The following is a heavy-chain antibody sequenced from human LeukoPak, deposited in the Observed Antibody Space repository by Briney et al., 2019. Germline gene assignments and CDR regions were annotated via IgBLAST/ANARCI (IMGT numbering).Heavy chain of an antibody. CDR2: ISYDGSNK. CDR3: ARDGPPIQLWPAGYFDY. V-gene: IGHV3-30*04. D-gene: IGHD5-18*01. CDR1: GFTFSSYA. J-gene: IGHJ4*02. Sequence: PGRSLRLSCAASGFTFSSYAMHWVRQAPGKGLEWVAVISYDGSNKYYPDSVKGRFTISRDNSKNTLYLQMNSLRAEDTAVYYCARDGPPIQLWPAGYFDYWGQGTLVTVSS.